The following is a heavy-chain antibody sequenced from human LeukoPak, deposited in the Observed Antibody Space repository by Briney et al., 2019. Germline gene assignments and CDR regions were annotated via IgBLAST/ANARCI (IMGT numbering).Heavy chain of an antibody. CDR3: ARLVYSSSWHFDY. D-gene: IGHD6-13*01. V-gene: IGHV4-39*01. CDR2: VYYSGRT. J-gene: IGHJ4*02. Sequence: SETLSLTCTVSGGSISSSSYYWGWTRQPPGKGLEWIGSVYYSGRTYYNPSLKSRVTISVDTSKNQFSLKVSSVTAADTAVYYCARLVYSSSWHFDYWGQGTLVTVSS. CDR1: GGSISSSSYY.